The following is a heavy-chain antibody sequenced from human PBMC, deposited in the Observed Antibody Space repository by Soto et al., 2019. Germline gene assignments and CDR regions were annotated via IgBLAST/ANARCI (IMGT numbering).Heavy chain of an antibody. CDR3: AKNQGVELVPLATVDWFDP. J-gene: IGHJ5*02. D-gene: IGHD1-26*01. CDR1: GFIFENFG. CDR2: ISGSGFKK. V-gene: IGHV3-23*01. Sequence: GGSLRLSCAASGFIFENFGMSWVLQAPGKGLEWISSISGSGFKKYYADSVKGRFTISRDNSKSTVYLELNNLGAEDTAVYHCAKNQGVELVPLATVDWFDPWGQGSVVTVSS.